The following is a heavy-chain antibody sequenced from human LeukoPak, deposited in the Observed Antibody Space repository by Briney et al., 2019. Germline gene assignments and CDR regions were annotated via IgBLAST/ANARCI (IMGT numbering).Heavy chain of an antibody. CDR1: GFTFSSYG. J-gene: IGHJ4*02. D-gene: IGHD2-21*02. CDR2: ISGSGGST. CDR3: ARVGDNNYFDY. Sequence: GGSLRLFCAASGFTFSSYGMSWVRQAPGKGLEWVSAISGSGGSTYYADSVKGRFTISRDSSKNTLYLQMGSLRAEDMAVYYCARVGDNNYFDYWGQGTLVTVSS. V-gene: IGHV3-23*01.